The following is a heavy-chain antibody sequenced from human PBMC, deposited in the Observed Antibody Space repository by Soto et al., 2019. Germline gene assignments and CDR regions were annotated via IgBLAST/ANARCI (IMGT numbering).Heavy chain of an antibody. Sequence: PGGSLRLSCAASGFTFRNNVLSWVRQAPGKGLDWVSGITGSGRDTYYADSVKGRFTISRDNSKNMVFLQMNSLRAEDTAVYYGAGGGGSLNPGFDLWGQGTLVTVSS. V-gene: IGHV3-23*01. CDR1: GFTFRNNV. D-gene: IGHD3-16*01. CDR2: ITGSGRDT. CDR3: AGGGGSLNPGFDL. J-gene: IGHJ4*02.